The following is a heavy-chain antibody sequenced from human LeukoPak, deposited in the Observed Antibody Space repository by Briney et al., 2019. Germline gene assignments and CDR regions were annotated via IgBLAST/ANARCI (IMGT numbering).Heavy chain of an antibody. D-gene: IGHD3-3*01. CDR2: IYTSGST. J-gene: IGHJ4*02. V-gene: IGHV4-61*02. Sequence: NPSETLSLTCTVSGGSISSGSYYWSWIRQPAGKGLEWIGRIYTSGSTNYNPSLKSRVTISLNTSKTQFSLKLSSVTAADTAVYYCARGTFWSGYYHDYWGQGTLVTVSS. CDR3: ARGTFWSGYYHDY. CDR1: GGSISSGSYY.